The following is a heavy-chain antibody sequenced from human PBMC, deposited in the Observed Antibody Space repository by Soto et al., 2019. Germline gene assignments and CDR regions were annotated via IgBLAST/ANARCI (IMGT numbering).Heavy chain of an antibody. Sequence: QVQLVESGGGVVQPGRSLRLSCEASGFTFSGYGMHGVRQAPGKGLEWVAVIWYDGSNKYYADSVKGRFTISRDNSKNTLYLQMNSLRAEDTAVYYCARARSGWSYYFDYWGQGTLVTVSS. CDR2: IWYDGSNK. V-gene: IGHV3-33*01. D-gene: IGHD6-19*01. CDR1: GFTFSGYG. J-gene: IGHJ4*02. CDR3: ARARSGWSYYFDY.